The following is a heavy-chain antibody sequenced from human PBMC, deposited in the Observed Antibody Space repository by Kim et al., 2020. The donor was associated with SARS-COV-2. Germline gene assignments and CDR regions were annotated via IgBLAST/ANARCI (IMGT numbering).Heavy chain of an antibody. Sequence: GGSLRLSCAASGFTFSSYDMSWVRQAPGKGLEWVSLISGSGGSTYYADSVKGRFTVLRDNSKNTLSLQMNSLRAEDTAVYYCAKGGVATRSFDYWGQGTLVTVSS. J-gene: IGHJ4*02. CDR3: AKGGVATRSFDY. CDR1: GFTFSSYD. D-gene: IGHD5-12*01. V-gene: IGHV3-23*01. CDR2: ISGSGGST.